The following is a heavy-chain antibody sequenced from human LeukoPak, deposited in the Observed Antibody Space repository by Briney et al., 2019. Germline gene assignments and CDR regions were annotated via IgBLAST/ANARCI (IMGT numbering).Heavy chain of an antibody. J-gene: IGHJ4*02. Sequence: PGGSLRLSCAASGFTFSSYSMNWVRQAPGKGLEWVSYISSSSSTIYYADSVKGRFTISRDNSKNSLYLQMNSLRTEDTALYYCARAVRGVIRGYYFDYWGQGTLVTVSS. D-gene: IGHD3-10*01. CDR1: GFTFSSYS. V-gene: IGHV3-48*04. CDR3: ARAVRGVIRGYYFDY. CDR2: ISSSSSTI.